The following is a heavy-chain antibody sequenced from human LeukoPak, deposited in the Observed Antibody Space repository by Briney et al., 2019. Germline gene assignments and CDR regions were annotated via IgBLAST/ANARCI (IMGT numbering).Heavy chain of an antibody. CDR3: AKVQVAVAWGGFDY. CDR2: TSGSGVST. Sequence: GGSLRLSCAASGFTFSSYAMSWVRQAPGKGLEWVSATSGSGVSTYYADSVKGRFTISRDNSKNTLYLQMNSLRAEDTAVYYCAKVQVAVAWGGFDYWGQGTLVTVSS. J-gene: IGHJ4*02. V-gene: IGHV3-23*01. CDR1: GFTFSSYA. D-gene: IGHD2-15*01.